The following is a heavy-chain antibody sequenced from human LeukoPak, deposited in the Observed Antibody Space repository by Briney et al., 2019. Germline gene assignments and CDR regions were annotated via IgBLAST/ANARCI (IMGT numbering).Heavy chain of an antibody. D-gene: IGHD3-10*01. CDR1: GGTFSSYA. CDR3: ARDAYGSGKGYFDY. J-gene: IGHJ4*02. Sequence: GASVKVSCKASGGTFSSYAISWVRQAPGQGLEWMGWISGYDGNTKSVDKLQGRVTLTTDTSTSTAYLELRSLRSDDTAVYYCARDAYGSGKGYFDYWGQGTLVTVSS. V-gene: IGHV1-18*01. CDR2: ISGYDGNT.